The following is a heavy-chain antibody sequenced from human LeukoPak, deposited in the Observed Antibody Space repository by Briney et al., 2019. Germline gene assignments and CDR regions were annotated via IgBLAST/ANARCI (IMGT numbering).Heavy chain of an antibody. J-gene: IGHJ4*02. Sequence: ALVNVSCKASGYTFSSYYIDWVRQAPRQGLEGMAAINPSGGSTRYAQKFQGRVTMTGDPSTRTVYMELSSLTSDDTAVYYCARGTTDAYWGQGTPVTVSS. CDR2: INPSGGST. CDR3: ARGTTDAY. D-gene: IGHD1-1*01. V-gene: IGHV1-46*01. CDR1: GYTFSSYY.